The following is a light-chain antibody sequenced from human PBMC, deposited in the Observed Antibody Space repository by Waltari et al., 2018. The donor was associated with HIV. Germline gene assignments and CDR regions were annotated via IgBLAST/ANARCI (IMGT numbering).Light chain of an antibody. J-gene: IGKJ2*01. Sequence: DVQMTQSPSSLSASVGDRVAITCRASQGIGSDLAWYQQKPGKVPRLLIYGVSTLQSGVPARFSVSGSGTDFTLTITNLQTEDFSFYYCQRYDRAPYTFGPGTRLELK. CDR3: QRYDRAPYT. CDR2: GVS. CDR1: QGIGSD. V-gene: IGKV1-27*01.